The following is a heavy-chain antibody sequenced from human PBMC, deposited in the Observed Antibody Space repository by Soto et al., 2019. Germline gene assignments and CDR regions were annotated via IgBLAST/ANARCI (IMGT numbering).Heavy chain of an antibody. J-gene: IGHJ6*03. D-gene: IGHD2-2*01. CDR2: ISSSSSTI. Sequence: GGSLSLSCAASGFTFSRYSMNWVRQALGKGLERVIYISSSSSTIYYEDSVKGRFTISRDNAKNSLYLQMNSLRAEDTAVYYCARDGIVLVPVTPYYYYYMDVWGKGTTVTV. V-gene: IGHV3-48*01. CDR3: ARDGIVLVPVTPYYYYYMDV. CDR1: GFTFSRYS.